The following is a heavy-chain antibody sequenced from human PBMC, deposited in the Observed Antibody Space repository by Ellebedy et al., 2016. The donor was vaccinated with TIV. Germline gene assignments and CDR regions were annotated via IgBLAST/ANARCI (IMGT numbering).Heavy chain of an antibody. Sequence: GESLKISCAASGFTVSNNYMSWVRQAPGKGLEWVSVIYSGGSTYYADSVKGRFTISRDNSKNTLYLQMNSLRAEDTAVYYCAREADSYGSDYWGQGTLVTVSS. V-gene: IGHV3-66*01. CDR3: AREADSYGSDY. CDR2: IYSGGST. CDR1: GFTVSNNY. J-gene: IGHJ4*02. D-gene: IGHD5-18*01.